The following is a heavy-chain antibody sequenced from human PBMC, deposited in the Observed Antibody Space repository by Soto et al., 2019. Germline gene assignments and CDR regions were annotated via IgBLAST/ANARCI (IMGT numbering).Heavy chain of an antibody. J-gene: IGHJ5*02. D-gene: IGHD2-15*01. CDR1: GGSITSSSHF. V-gene: IGHV4-39*01. CDR2: IYFTGNT. CDR3: AGQTFTVAAASYGRSNWFDP. Sequence: KASETLSLTCTASGGSITSSSHFWGWVRQPPGKGLEGIGTIYFTGNTYYTPSLKSRLTMSIDTSKNEFSLRLNSVTAADTAVYSCAGQTFTVAAASYGRSNWFDPWGPGTLVTVCS.